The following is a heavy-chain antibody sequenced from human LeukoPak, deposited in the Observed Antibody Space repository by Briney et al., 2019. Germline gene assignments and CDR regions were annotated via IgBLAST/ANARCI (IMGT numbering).Heavy chain of an antibody. CDR1: GLSFSSFA. Sequence: GGSLRLSCAASGLSFSSFAMSWVRQGPARGLEWVSSIRGNGETFYADSVKVRFTLSSDSSTNTVYFQRNNLRVEDTYICYCAKASWVSSTDAVRWGQGALVTVA. D-gene: IGHD6-19*01. V-gene: IGHV3-23*01. CDR3: AKASWVSSTDAVR. J-gene: IGHJ1*01. CDR2: IRGNGET.